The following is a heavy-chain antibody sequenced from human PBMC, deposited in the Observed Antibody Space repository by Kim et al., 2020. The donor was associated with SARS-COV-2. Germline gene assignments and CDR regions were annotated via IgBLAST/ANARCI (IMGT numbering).Heavy chain of an antibody. J-gene: IGHJ6*03. D-gene: IGHD6-13*01. Sequence: GRSLRLSCAASGFTFDDYVMHWVRQAPGKGLEWVSGISWNSGSIGYADSVKGRFTISRDNAKNSLYLQMNSLRAEDTALYYCAKDMGYSSSWYGTSISPHMDVWGKGTTVTVSS. CDR2: ISWNSGSI. CDR1: GFTFDDYV. V-gene: IGHV3-9*01. CDR3: AKDMGYSSSWYGTSISPHMDV.